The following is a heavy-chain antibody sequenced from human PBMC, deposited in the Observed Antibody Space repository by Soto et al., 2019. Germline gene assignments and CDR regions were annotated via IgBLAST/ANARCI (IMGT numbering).Heavy chain of an antibody. D-gene: IGHD6-13*01. J-gene: IGHJ4*02. CDR1: GGSISSSNW. V-gene: IGHV4-4*02. CDR2: IYHSGST. CDR3: ARVSAAGTYFDY. Sequence: SETLSLTCAVSGGSISSSNWWSWVRQPPGKGLERIGEIYHSGSTNNNPYLKSRDTKSVDKSKNQFTMKRSTVTAADTAVYYCARVSAAGTYFDYWGQGTLVTVS.